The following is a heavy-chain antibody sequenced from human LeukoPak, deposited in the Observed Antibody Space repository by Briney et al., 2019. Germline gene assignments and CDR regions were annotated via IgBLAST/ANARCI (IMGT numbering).Heavy chain of an antibody. CDR3: ARHSRPRKGFDI. D-gene: IGHD1-14*01. V-gene: IGHV4-34*01. CDR2: INHSGST. J-gene: IGHJ3*02. Sequence: SETLSLTCAVYGVSFSGYYWSWIRQPPGKGLEWIGEINHSGSTYYNPSLKSRVTISVDTSKNQFSLKLDSVTAADTAVYYCARHSRPRKGFDIWGQGTMVTVSS. CDR1: GVSFSGYY.